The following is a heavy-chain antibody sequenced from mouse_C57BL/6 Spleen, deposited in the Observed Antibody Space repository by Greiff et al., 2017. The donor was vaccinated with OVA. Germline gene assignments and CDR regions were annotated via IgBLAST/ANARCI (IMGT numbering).Heavy chain of an antibody. V-gene: IGHV5-4*01. J-gene: IGHJ2*01. CDR3: AGRRKNYGSSYAFDY. Sequence: EVQRVESGGGLVKPGGSLKLSCAASGFTFSSYAMSWVRQTPEKRLEWVATISDGGSYTYYPDNVKGRFTISRDNAKNNLYLQMSHLKSEDTAMYYCAGRRKNYGSSYAFDYWGQGTTLTVSS. CDR1: GFTFSSYA. D-gene: IGHD1-1*01. CDR2: ISDGGSYT.